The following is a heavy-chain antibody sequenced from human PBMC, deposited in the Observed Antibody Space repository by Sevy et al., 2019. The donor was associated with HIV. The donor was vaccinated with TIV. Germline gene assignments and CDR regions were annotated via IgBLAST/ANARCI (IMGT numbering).Heavy chain of an antibody. CDR1: GGSISSYY. J-gene: IGHJ4*02. D-gene: IGHD1-26*01. CDR3: ARDNGHSGSRNYFDY. CDR2: IYTSGST. Sequence: SETLSLTCTVSGGSISSYYWSWIRQPAGKGLEWIGRIYTSGSTNYNPSLKSRVTMSVDTSKNQFSLKLSSVTAADTAVYYCARDNGHSGSRNYFDYWGQGTLVTVSS. V-gene: IGHV4-4*07.